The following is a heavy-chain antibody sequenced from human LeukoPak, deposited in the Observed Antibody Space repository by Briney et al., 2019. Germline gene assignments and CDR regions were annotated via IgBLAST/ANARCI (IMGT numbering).Heavy chain of an antibody. J-gene: IGHJ4*02. CDR3: AKRLSRGYYGKLIFDY. V-gene: IGHV3-23*01. D-gene: IGHD2-15*01. CDR2: ITTSGEST. CDR1: GFTFSDFA. Sequence: PGGSLRLSCAPSGFTFSDFAMSWVRQRQGKGLEWVSSITTSGESTYYADSVKGRFAISRDNSGSTLYLQMNSLRIEDSAVYYCAKRLSRGYYGKLIFDYWGQGALVTVSS.